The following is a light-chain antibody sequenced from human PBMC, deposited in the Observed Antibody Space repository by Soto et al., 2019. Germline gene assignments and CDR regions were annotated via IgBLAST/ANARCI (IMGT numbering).Light chain of an antibody. CDR1: TSNIGAGYD. V-gene: IGLV1-40*01. CDR2: GNT. CDR3: QSYDSRLSGAV. Sequence: SVLTQPPSVSGAPGQRVTISCTGSTSNIGAGYDVQWYQQLPGTAPKLLIYGNTNRPSGVPDRFFGSKSGASASLAITGLLAEDEADYHCQSYDSRLSGAVFGGGTK. J-gene: IGLJ2*01.